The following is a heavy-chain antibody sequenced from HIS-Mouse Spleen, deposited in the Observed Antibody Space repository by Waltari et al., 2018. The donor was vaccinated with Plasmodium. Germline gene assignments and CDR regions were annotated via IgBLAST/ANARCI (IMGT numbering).Heavy chain of an antibody. J-gene: IGHJ6*02. D-gene: IGHD6-6*01. V-gene: IGHV2-70*15. CDR2: IDWDDDK. CDR1: GFSLSPIGMC. CDR3: ARTTYSSSSAKYYYYGMDV. Sequence: QVTLRESGPALVKPTQTLTLTCTFSGFSLSPIGMCVSWIRQPPGQALEWLARIDWDDDKYYSTSLKTRLTISKDTSKNQVVLTMTNMDPVDTATYYCARTTYSSSSAKYYYYGMDVWGQGTTVTVSS.